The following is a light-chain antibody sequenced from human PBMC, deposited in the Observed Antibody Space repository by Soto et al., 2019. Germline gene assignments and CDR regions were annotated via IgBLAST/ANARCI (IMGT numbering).Light chain of an antibody. CDR1: SSDVGGYNY. Sequence: QSVLTQPAPLSGSPGQSITISCTGTSSDVGGYNYVSWYQQHQGKAPKLIIYDVNNRPSGVSNRFSGSKSGNTASLTISGLQAEDEADYYCSSYTSSSPLGFGTGTKVTVL. J-gene: IGLJ1*01. CDR2: DVN. CDR3: SSYTSSSPLG. V-gene: IGLV2-14*03.